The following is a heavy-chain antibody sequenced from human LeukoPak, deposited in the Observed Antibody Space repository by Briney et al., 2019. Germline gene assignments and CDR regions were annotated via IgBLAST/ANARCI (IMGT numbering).Heavy chain of an antibody. CDR3: ARDLADIVVDPPAMPYYFDY. V-gene: IGHV1-69*04. D-gene: IGHD2-2*01. J-gene: IGHJ4*02. CDR2: IIPILGIA. Sequence: SVKVSCKASGGTFSSYAISWVRQAPGQGLEWMGRIIPILGIASYSHKFEDRVTITADKSTSTAYMELSSLRSEDTAVYYCARDLADIVVDPPAMPYYFDYWGQGTVVTVSS. CDR1: GGTFSSYA.